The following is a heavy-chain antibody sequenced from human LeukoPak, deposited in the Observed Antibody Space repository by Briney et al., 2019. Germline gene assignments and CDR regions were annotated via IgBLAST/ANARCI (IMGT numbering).Heavy chain of an antibody. CDR1: GCTFRSDG. CDR3: EKEFALGYQDY. J-gene: IGHJ4*02. V-gene: IGHV3-30*18. Sequence: PGGSLTLSCAATGCTFRSDGMHWVRQAPGKGLEWVAVVSYDGNTKYYADSVKSRITISRDNSKNTLYLQMNSLRAEDTAVYYCEKEFALGYQDYWGQGTLGTVSS. CDR2: VSYDGNTK. D-gene: IGHD5-18*01.